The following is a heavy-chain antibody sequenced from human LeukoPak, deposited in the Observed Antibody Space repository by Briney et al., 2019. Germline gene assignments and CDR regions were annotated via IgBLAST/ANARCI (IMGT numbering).Heavy chain of an antibody. D-gene: IGHD2-2*01. CDR3: ARDFLGDIVIIPNEAFDI. J-gene: IGHJ3*02. CDR2: IKQDGSEK. V-gene: IGHV3-7*01. CDR1: GFTFSSYW. Sequence: GGSLRLSCAASGFTFSSYWMSWVRQAPGKGLEWVANIKQDGSEKYYVDSVKGRFTISRDNAKNSLYLQMNSLRAEDTAVYYCARDFLGDIVIIPNEAFDIWGQGTMVTVSS.